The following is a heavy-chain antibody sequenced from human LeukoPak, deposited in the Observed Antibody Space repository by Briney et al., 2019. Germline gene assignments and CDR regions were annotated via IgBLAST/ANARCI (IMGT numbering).Heavy chain of an antibody. V-gene: IGHV4-39*01. CDR3: ASYRSSYVDY. CDR2: IYYSGIT. D-gene: IGHD2-2*01. Sequence: PSETLSLTCTVSGGSISSSTYHWGWIRQPPGKALEWIGTIYYSGITDYNPSLKSRVAISVDTSKNQFSLKVGSVTAADTAVYYCASYRSSYVDYWGQGTLVTVSS. J-gene: IGHJ4*02. CDR1: GGSISSSTYH.